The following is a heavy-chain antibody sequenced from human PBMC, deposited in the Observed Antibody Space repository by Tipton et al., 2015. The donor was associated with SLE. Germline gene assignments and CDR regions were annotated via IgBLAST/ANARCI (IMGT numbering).Heavy chain of an antibody. V-gene: IGHV4-30-2*04. Sequence: WSWIRQPPGKGLEWIGYIYHSGSTYYNPSLKSRVAISVDTSENQFSLKLSSVTAADTAVYYCAREWGDAFDIWGQGTMVTVSS. J-gene: IGHJ3*02. D-gene: IGHD3-16*01. CDR3: AREWGDAFDI. CDR2: IYHSGST.